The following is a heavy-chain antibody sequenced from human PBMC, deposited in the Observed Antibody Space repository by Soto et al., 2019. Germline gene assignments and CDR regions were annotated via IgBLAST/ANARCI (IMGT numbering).Heavy chain of an antibody. CDR3: ARDAGDIEVVSGFIWRRGYGWFEP. D-gene: IGHD2-2*01. J-gene: IGHJ5*02. Sequence: QVQLVQSGVEVRKPGASVKVSCKASGYTFSTYGITWVRQAPGQGLEWVGWISAYNGDTNYAQKFQDRVTMTTDTSTSTAYMELRSLRSDDTAIYYCARDAGDIEVVSGFIWRRGYGWFEPWGQGTLVTVSS. CDR1: GYTFSTYG. CDR2: ISAYNGDT. V-gene: IGHV1-18*04.